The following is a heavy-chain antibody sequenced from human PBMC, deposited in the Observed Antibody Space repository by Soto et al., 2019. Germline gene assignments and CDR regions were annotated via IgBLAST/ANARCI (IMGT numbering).Heavy chain of an antibody. D-gene: IGHD2-2*01. Sequence: ASVKVSCKASGGTFSSYTISWVRQAPGQGLEWMGRIIPIVGIANCGQKFEGRVTITADKSTSRACMGLSSLRSEDTAVYYCEADLTADMITVYWVQGIPITVSX. V-gene: IGHV1-69*02. CDR3: EADLTADMITVY. CDR2: IIPIVGIA. CDR1: GGTFSSYT. J-gene: IGHJ4*02.